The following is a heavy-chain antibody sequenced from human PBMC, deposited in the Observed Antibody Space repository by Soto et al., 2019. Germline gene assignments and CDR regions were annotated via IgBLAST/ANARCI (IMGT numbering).Heavy chain of an antibody. V-gene: IGHV3-74*01. D-gene: IGHD4-17*01. Sequence: EVQLVESGGGLVQPGGSLRLSCAASGLTFSSYWMHWVRQAPVKGLVLVSRINSDGSSTNYADSVKGRFTISRDNAKNTLYLQMNCLRAEDTAVYYCALSYTVTPDYWGQGTLVTVSS. CDR2: INSDGSST. J-gene: IGHJ4*02. CDR1: GLTFSSYW. CDR3: ALSYTVTPDY.